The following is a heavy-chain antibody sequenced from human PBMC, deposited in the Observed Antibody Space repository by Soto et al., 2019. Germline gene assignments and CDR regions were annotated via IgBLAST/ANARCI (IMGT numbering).Heavy chain of an antibody. V-gene: IGHV4-34*01. CDR3: ARGGWIQLWDFDY. CDR1: GGSFSGYY. J-gene: IGHJ4*02. D-gene: IGHD5-18*01. CDR2: INHSGST. Sequence: SETLSLTCAVYGGSFSGYYWSWIRQPPGKGLEWIGEINHSGSTNYNPSLKSRVTISVDTYKNQFSLKLSSVTAADTAVYYCARGGWIQLWDFDYWGQGNLVTVSS.